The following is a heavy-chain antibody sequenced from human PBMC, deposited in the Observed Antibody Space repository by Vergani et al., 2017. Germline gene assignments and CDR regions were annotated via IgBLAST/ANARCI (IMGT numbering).Heavy chain of an antibody. CDR1: GFTFSSYS. V-gene: IGHV3-21*01. J-gene: IGHJ4*02. D-gene: IGHD2-2*01. CDR2: ISSSSSYI. CDR3: AREDIVVVPAAMWYFDY. Sequence: EVQLVESGGGLVKPGGSLRLSCAASGFTFSSYSMNWVRPAPGKGLEWVSSISSSSSYIYYADSEKGRFTISRDNAKNSLYLQMNSLRAEDTAVYYCAREDIVVVPAAMWYFDYWGQGTLVTVSS.